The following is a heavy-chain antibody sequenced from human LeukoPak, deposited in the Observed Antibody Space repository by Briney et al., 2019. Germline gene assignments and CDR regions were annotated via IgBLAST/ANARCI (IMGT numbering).Heavy chain of an antibody. CDR3: AKDGDSSGYYHYYFDY. CDR2: ISYDGGNK. Sequence: PGGSLRLSCAASGFTFSSYGMHWVRQAPGKGLEWVAVISYDGGNKYYADSVKGRFTISRDNSKNTLYLQMNSLRAEDTAVYYCAKDGDSSGYYHYYFDYWGQGTLVTVSS. D-gene: IGHD3-22*01. J-gene: IGHJ4*02. CDR1: GFTFSSYG. V-gene: IGHV3-30*18.